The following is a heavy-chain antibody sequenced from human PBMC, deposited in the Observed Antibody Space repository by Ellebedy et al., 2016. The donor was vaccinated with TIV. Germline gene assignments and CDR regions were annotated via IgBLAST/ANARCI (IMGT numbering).Heavy chain of an antibody. CDR2: IYPGDSDT. V-gene: IGHV5-51*01. CDR3: ARRRDGYNSLFDY. J-gene: IGHJ4*02. D-gene: IGHD5-24*01. Sequence: GGSLRLSCKGSGYSFTSYWIGRVRQMPGKGLEWMGIIYPGDSDTRYSPSFQGQVTISADKSISTAYLQWSSLKASDTAMYYCARRRDGYNSLFDYWGQGTLVTVSS. CDR1: GYSFTSYW.